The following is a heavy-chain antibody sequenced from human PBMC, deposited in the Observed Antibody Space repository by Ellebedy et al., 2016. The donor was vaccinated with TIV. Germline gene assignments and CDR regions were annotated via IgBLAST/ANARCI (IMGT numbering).Heavy chain of an antibody. Sequence: AASVTVSCKASGGTFSNYVISWVRQAPGQGLEWMGRIIPILGIANYAQKFQGRVTITADKSTSTAYMELSSLRTEDTAVFYCARTVSYSSGWYGYWGQGTLVTVSS. CDR1: GGTFSNYV. D-gene: IGHD6-19*01. V-gene: IGHV1-69*04. CDR2: IIPILGIA. CDR3: ARTVSYSSGWYGY. J-gene: IGHJ4*02.